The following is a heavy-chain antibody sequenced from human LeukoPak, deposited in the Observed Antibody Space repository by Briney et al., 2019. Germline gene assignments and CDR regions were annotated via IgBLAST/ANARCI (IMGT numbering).Heavy chain of an antibody. CDR2: IYYSGST. J-gene: IGHJ3*02. Sequence: SETLSLTCTVSGGYISSSSYYWGWIRQPPGKGLEWIGSIYYSGSTYYNPSLKSRVTISVDTSKNQFSLKLSSVTAADTAVYYCARANYYDSSGYSRGAFDIWGQGTMVTVSS. V-gene: IGHV4-39*07. CDR1: GGYISSSSYY. CDR3: ARANYYDSSGYSRGAFDI. D-gene: IGHD3-22*01.